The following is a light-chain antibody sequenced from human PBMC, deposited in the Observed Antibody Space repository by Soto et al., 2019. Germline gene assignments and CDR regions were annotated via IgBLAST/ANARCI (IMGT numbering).Light chain of an antibody. Sequence: EIVLTQSPGTLSLSPGEGATLSCRARQSVSSSYIAWYQQRPGQTPSLLIYGASTRATGIPDRFSGSGSGTHFTLTISRLEPGDFAVYYCQHFGGTTFTFGQGTRLENK. CDR3: QHFGGTTFT. V-gene: IGKV3-20*01. CDR2: GAS. J-gene: IGKJ5*01. CDR1: QSVSSSY.